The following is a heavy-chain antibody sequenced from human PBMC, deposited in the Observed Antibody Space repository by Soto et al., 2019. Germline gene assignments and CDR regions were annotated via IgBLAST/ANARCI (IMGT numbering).Heavy chain of an antibody. V-gene: IGHV4-39*01. CDR3: ARHDRAGTGVSY. Sequence: PSETLSLTCTVSGGSISSSSYYWGWIRQPPGKGLEWIGSIHYSGSTYYNPSLKSRVTISVDTSKNQFSLKLSSVTAADTAVYYCARHDRAGTGVSYWGQGTLVTVS. D-gene: IGHD1-7*01. J-gene: IGHJ4*02. CDR2: IHYSGST. CDR1: GGSISSSSYY.